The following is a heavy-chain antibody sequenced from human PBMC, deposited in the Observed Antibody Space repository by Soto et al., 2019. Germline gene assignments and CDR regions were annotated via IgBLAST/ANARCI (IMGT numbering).Heavy chain of an antibody. CDR3: ARVRHSSSWQIIDY. D-gene: IGHD6-13*01. CDR1: GGSISSYY. V-gene: IGHV4-59*01. J-gene: IGHJ4*02. Sequence: PSETLSLTCTVSGGSISSYYWSWIRQPPGKGLEWIGYIYYSGSTNYNPSLKSRVTISVDTSKNQFSLKLSSVTAADTAVYYCARVRHSSSWQIIDYWGQGTLVTVS. CDR2: IYYSGST.